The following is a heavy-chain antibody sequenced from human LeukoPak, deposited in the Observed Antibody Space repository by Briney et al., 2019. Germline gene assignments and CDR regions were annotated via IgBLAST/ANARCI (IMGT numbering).Heavy chain of an antibody. D-gene: IGHD2-2*02. CDR1: GYTFTGYY. J-gene: IGHJ3*02. Sequence: GASVKVSCKASGYTFTGYYMHWVRQAPGQGLEWMGGIIPIFDSTNYAQKFQDRITITADESTSTAYMELSSLRSLDTAVYYCAQGIPSAIPHGFDIWGQGTMVTVSS. CDR2: IIPIFDST. V-gene: IGHV1-69*13. CDR3: AQGIPSAIPHGFDI.